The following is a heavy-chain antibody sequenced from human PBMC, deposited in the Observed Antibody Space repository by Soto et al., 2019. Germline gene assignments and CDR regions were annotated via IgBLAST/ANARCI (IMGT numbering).Heavy chain of an antibody. CDR2: IYSGGST. CDR1: GFTVSSNY. D-gene: IGHD6-13*01. Sequence: EVQLVESGGGLVQPGGSLRLSCAASGFTVSSNYMSWVRQAPGKGLEWVSVIYSGGSTYYADSVKGRFTISRDNSKNTLYLQMNSLRAEDTAVYYCARLSGQQLETAGYWGQGTLVTVSS. J-gene: IGHJ4*02. V-gene: IGHV3-66*04. CDR3: ARLSGQQLETAGY.